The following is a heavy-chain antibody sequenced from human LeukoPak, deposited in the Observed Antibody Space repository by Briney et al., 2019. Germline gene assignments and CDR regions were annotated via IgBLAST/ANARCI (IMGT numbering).Heavy chain of an antibody. CDR1: GFTFSSYA. D-gene: IGHD5-18*01. V-gene: IGHV3-23*01. CDR2: ISGSGGST. Sequence: PGGSLRLSCAASGFTFSSYAMSWVRQAPGKGLEWVSAISGSGGSTYYADSVKGRFTVSRDNSKNTLYLQMNSLRAEDTAVYYCAKESIYSYALLYFDLWGRGTLVTVSS. J-gene: IGHJ2*01. CDR3: AKESIYSYALLYFDL.